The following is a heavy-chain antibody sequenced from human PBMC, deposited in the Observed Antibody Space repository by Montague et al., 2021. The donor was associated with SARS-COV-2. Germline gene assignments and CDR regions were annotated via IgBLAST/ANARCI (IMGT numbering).Heavy chain of an antibody. Sequence: SDTLSLTCAVYGGSFSDYYWSWIRQPPGKGLEWIGEINHRGTSKYNPSLKSRVSISLDTSKNQFSLSLSSVTAADTAVYYCARGRQHFNMIVVVMTGGEYYFDYWGQGTLVTVSS. V-gene: IGHV4-34*01. D-gene: IGHD3-22*01. J-gene: IGHJ4*02. CDR3: ARGRQHFNMIVVVMTGGEYYFDY. CDR1: GGSFSDYY. CDR2: INHRGTS.